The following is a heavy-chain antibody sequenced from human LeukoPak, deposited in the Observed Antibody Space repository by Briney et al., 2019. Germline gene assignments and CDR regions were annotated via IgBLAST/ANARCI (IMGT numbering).Heavy chain of an antibody. CDR3: TTDPDYYDSSGYSPA. Sequence: GGSLRLSCAASGFTFSNAWMSWVRQAPGKELEWVGRIKSKTDGGTTDYAAPVKGRFTISRDDSKNTLYLQMNSLKTEDTAVYYCTTDPDYYDSSGYSPAWGQGTLVTASS. D-gene: IGHD3-22*01. CDR1: GFTFSNAW. V-gene: IGHV3-15*01. CDR2: IKSKTDGGTT. J-gene: IGHJ5*02.